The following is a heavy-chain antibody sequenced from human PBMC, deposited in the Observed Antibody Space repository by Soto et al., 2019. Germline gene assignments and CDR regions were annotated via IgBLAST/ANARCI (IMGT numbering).Heavy chain of an antibody. J-gene: IGHJ5*02. CDR3: VRSYLSRGEVDWPDP. D-gene: IGHD3-10*01. V-gene: IGHV3-7*03. CDR2: INQDGSEK. CDR1: ELSFGSSW. Sequence: PGGSLRLSCTVSELSFGSSWMSWIRQTPGKGLEWAANINQDGSEKYYVDSVKGRFSISRDNAKNSLYLQMTSLRVEDTAVYYCVRSYLSRGEVDWPDPWGQGXLVTVSS.